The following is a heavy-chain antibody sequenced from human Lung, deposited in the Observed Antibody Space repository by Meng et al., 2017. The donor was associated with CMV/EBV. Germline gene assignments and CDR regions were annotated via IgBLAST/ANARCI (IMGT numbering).Heavy chain of an antibody. CDR2: ISGYNGDT. J-gene: IGHJ6*02. D-gene: IGHD2-2*01. V-gene: IGHV1-18*01. CDR3: ARDSSGYAKSFYDYYGLDV. Sequence: SVXVSXXASGYTFTSHGMSWVRQAPGQGLEWMGWISGYNGDTNYAQKLQGRITMTTDTSTTTVYMELRSLRSDDTAVYYCARDSSGYAKSFYDYYGLDVWGQGXTVTVSS. CDR1: GYTFTSHG.